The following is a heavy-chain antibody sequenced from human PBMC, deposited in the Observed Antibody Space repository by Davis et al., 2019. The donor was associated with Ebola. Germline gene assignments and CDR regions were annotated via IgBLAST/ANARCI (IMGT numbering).Heavy chain of an antibody. CDR1: AASIRTYY. Sequence: SETLSLTCPVSAASIRTYYLRWLRQPPGKGLDWIGYIYYSGSTNYNPSLKSRVTISVDTSKNQFSLKLSSVTAADTAMYYCASRGTSSWYAGWFDPWGQGTLVTVSS. CDR3: ASRGTSSWYAGWFDP. CDR2: IYYSGST. D-gene: IGHD6-13*01. V-gene: IGHV4-59*08. J-gene: IGHJ5*02.